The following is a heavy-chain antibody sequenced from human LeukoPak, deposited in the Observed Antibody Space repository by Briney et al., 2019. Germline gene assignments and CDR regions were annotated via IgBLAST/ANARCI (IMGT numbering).Heavy chain of an antibody. Sequence: SETLSLTCTVSGGSISSSSYSWGWIRQPPGKGLEWIGSVYYSGTTYYNPSLKSRVTISVDTSKIQFSLKLSSVAATDTAVYFCARLRFDFWSGYTHPYFDYWGQGTLVTVSS. D-gene: IGHD3-3*01. CDR1: GGSISSSSYS. CDR3: ARLRFDFWSGYTHPYFDY. J-gene: IGHJ4*02. CDR2: VYYSGTT. V-gene: IGHV4-39*01.